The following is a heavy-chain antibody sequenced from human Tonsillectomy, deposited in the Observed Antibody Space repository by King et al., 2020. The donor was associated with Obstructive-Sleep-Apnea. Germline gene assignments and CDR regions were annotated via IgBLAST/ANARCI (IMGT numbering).Heavy chain of an antibody. Sequence: VQLVESGGGVVQPGRSLRLSCAASGFTFSSYGMHWVRQAPGKGLEWVAVIRYDGSNKYYADSVKGRFTISRDNSKNTLYLQMNSLRAEDTAVYYCAKDPPGYSYGYYDYWGQGTLVTVSS. CDR3: AKDPPGYSYGYYDY. J-gene: IGHJ4*02. CDR2: IRYDGSNK. CDR1: GFTFSSYG. V-gene: IGHV3-30*02. D-gene: IGHD5-18*01.